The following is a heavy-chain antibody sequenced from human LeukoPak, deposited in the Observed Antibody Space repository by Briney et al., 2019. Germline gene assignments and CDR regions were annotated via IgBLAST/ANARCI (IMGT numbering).Heavy chain of an antibody. V-gene: IGHV6-1*01. CDR1: GDSVSSNSAS. D-gene: IGHD1-1*01. CDR3: ARAGAGTTKRGSDY. J-gene: IGHJ4*02. CDR2: TYYRSKWYN. Sequence: SQTLSLTCAISGDSVSSNSASWNWIRQSPSRGLEWLGRTYYRSKWYNDYAVSVKSRISINPDTSKNQFSLQLNSVTPEDTAVYYCARAGAGTTKRGSDYWGQGTLVTVSS.